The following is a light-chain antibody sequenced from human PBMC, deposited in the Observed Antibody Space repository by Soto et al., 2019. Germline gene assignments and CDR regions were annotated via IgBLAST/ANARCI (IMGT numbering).Light chain of an antibody. V-gene: IGLV3-21*04. CDR3: QVWDSSSDHVV. CDR2: YDN. CDR1: NIGSKS. Sequence: SYELTQPPSVSVAPGKTARITCGGNNIGSKSVHWYQQKPGQAPRLVISYDNDRPSGIPERFSGSDSGNTATLTISRVEVGDEADYYCQVWDSSSDHVVFGGGTKLTVL. J-gene: IGLJ3*02.